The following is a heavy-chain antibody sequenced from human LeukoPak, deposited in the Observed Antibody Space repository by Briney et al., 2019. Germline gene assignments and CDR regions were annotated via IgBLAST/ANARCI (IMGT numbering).Heavy chain of an antibody. CDR3: ARARLYSGSYPPIDFDY. CDR1: GGTFSSYA. J-gene: IGHJ4*02. Sequence: SVKVSCKASGGTFSSYAISWVRQAPGQGLEWMGGIIPIFGTANYAQKFQGRVTITADESTSTAYMELSSLRSEDTAVYYCARARLYSGSYPPIDFDYWGQGTLVTVSS. D-gene: IGHD1-26*01. CDR2: IIPIFGTA. V-gene: IGHV1-69*13.